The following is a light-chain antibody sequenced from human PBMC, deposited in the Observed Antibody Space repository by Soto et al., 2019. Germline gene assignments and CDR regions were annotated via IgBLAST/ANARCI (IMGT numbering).Light chain of an antibody. CDR2: EVN. V-gene: IGLV2-23*02. J-gene: IGLJ2*01. CDR1: YNL. CDR3: CSYAGSQV. Sequence: QSALTQPASVSGSPGQSITISCSGAYNLVSWYQQHPGKAPKLMIFEVNKRPSGVSNRFSGSKSGNTASLTISGLQAEDEADYYCCSYAGSQVFGGGTQLTVL.